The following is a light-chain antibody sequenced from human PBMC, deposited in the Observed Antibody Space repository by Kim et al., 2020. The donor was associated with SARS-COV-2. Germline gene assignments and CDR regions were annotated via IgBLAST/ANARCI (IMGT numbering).Light chain of an antibody. CDR1: RSISSW. J-gene: IGKJ1*01. CDR2: KAS. V-gene: IGKV1-5*03. Sequence: ASVWDRVNITCRASRSISSWLAWYQQKPGKAPKLLIYKASSLKTGVPSRFSGSGSGTEFTHTISSLQPDDFASYYCQQYNSYSWTFGQGAKVDIK. CDR3: QQYNSYSWT.